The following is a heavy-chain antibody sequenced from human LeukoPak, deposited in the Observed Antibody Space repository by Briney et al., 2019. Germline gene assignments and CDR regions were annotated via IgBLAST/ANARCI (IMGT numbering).Heavy chain of an antibody. CDR2: IYYSGST. J-gene: IGHJ4*02. CDR1: GGSISSYY. V-gene: IGHV4-59*12. CDR3: ATKPDTLYYFDY. D-gene: IGHD1-14*01. Sequence: PSETLSLTCTVSGGSISSYYWSWIRQPPGKGLEWIGYIYYSGSTNYNPSLKSRVTISVDTSKNQVSLKLSSVTAADTAVYYCATKPDTLYYFDYWGQGTLVTVSS.